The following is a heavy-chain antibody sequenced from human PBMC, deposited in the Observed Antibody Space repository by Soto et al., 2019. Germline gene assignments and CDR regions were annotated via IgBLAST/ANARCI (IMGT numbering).Heavy chain of an antibody. CDR3: ARHIGVTGTRGFDY. CDR1: GASINDNNW. D-gene: IGHD6-19*01. CDR2: VVHWGTT. J-gene: IGHJ4*02. Sequence: QVQLQQSGPGLVKPSETLSLTCAVSGASINDNNWWSWVRQTPGKGLEWIGEVVHWGTTNYNPCLRSRVTISMDKPNNQISLTLSSVTAADSALYYCARHIGVTGTRGFDYWGQGTLVTVSS. V-gene: IGHV4-4*02.